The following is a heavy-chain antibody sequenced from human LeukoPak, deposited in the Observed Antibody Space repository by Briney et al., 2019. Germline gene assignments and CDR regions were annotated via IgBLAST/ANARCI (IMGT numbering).Heavy chain of an antibody. D-gene: IGHD4-23*01. CDR2: ISAYNGNT. CDR3: ARLYYGGNGDDAFDI. Sequence: ASVKVSCKASGYTFTSYGINWVRQAPGQGLEWMGWISAYNGNTNYPQKLQGSVTMTTDTSTSTAYMELRSLRSDDTAVYYCARLYYGGNGDDAFDIWGQGTMVTVSS. J-gene: IGHJ3*02. V-gene: IGHV1-18*01. CDR1: GYTFTSYG.